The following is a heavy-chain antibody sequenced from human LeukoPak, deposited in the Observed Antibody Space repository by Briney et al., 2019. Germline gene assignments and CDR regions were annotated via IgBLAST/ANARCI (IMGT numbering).Heavy chain of an antibody. Sequence: SVKVSCKSSGFTFSTSAVQWVRQARGQRLEWIGWIIVGTGTTNYAQSLQGRLTISRDMSTNTAYMELSSLTSEDTAVYYCAAERYGGITDCCNFEIWGQGTMVTVSS. D-gene: IGHD4-23*01. CDR2: IIVGTGTT. J-gene: IGHJ3*02. CDR1: GFTFSTSA. V-gene: IGHV1-58*01. CDR3: AAERYGGITDCCNFEI.